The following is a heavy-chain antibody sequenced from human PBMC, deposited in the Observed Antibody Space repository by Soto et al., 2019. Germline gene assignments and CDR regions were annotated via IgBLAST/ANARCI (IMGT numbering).Heavy chain of an antibody. CDR1: GGTFSSYA. CDR3: ARLPLVVVPAADNWFDP. Sequence: QVQLVQPGAEVKKPGSSVKVSCKASGGTFSSYAISWVRQAPGQGLEWMGGIIPIFGTANYAQKFQGRVTITADESTSTAYMELSSLRSEDTAVYYCARLPLVVVPAADNWFDPWGQGTLVTVSS. V-gene: IGHV1-69*01. D-gene: IGHD2-2*01. CDR2: IIPIFGTA. J-gene: IGHJ5*02.